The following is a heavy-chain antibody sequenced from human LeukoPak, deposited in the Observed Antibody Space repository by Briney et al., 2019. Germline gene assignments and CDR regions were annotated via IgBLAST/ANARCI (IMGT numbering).Heavy chain of an antibody. CDR3: AKSSYSIFDY. V-gene: IGHV4-38-2*02. D-gene: IGHD5-18*01. J-gene: IGHJ4*02. Sequence: SETLSLTCTVSGYSISSGYYWGWVRQPPGKGLEWIGSIYHSGSTYYNPSLKSRVTISVDTSKNQFSLKLSSVTAADTAVYYCAKSSYSIFDYWGQGTLVTVSS. CDR1: GYSISSGYY. CDR2: IYHSGST.